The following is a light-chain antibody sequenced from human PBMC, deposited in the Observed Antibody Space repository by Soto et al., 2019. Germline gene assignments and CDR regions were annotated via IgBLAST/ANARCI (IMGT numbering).Light chain of an antibody. CDR3: RQSYSSPLT. CDR1: QSIDSW. J-gene: IGKJ1*01. Sequence: IPITQSPSTVSASVGDRVTITCRASQSIDSWLAWYQQKPGKAPKFLMYKASNLESGVPSRFSGSGSGTDFTLTISSLQLEDFATYYCRQSYSSPLTFGQGTKVDVK. V-gene: IGKV1-5*03. CDR2: KAS.